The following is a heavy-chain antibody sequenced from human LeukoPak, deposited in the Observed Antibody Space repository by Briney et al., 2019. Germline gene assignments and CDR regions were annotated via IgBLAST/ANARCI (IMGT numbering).Heavy chain of an antibody. CDR3: VRDGRSFDY. CDR1: GFTFIDYW. V-gene: IGHV3-7*01. CDR2: VKEDASET. J-gene: IGHJ4*02. Sequence: GGSLRLSCLGSGFTFIDYWMSWARQAPGMGPEWVANVKEDASETFYVDSVKGRFTISRDNAKNSLYLQMRSLRGEDTAVYYCVRDGRSFDYWGQGTLVTVSS.